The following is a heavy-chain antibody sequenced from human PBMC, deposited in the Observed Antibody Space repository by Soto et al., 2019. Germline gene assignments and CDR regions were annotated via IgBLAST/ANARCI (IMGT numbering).Heavy chain of an antibody. D-gene: IGHD6-19*01. CDR3: ARDHSSGWIDY. V-gene: IGHV3-33*01. Sequence: QVQLVESGGGVVQPGRSLRLSCAASGFTFSSYGMHWVRQAPGKGLEWVAIIWYDGSNKYYADSVKGRFTISRDNSKNTLYLQMNSLRAEDTAVYYCARDHSSGWIDYWGQGTLVTVSS. CDR2: IWYDGSNK. J-gene: IGHJ4*02. CDR1: GFTFSSYG.